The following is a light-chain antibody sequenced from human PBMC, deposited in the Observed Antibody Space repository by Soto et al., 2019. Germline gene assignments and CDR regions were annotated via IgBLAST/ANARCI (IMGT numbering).Light chain of an antibody. J-gene: IGKJ2*01. Sequence: DIQMTQSPSTLSASVGDRVTVTCRASQSIGTWLAWYQQKPGKAPNLLIYDASSLESGVPSRFSGGGSGTEFTLTVSSLQADDFATYYCQQYESSSYTFGQGTKVDIK. CDR2: DAS. CDR1: QSIGTW. V-gene: IGKV1-5*01. CDR3: QQYESSSYT.